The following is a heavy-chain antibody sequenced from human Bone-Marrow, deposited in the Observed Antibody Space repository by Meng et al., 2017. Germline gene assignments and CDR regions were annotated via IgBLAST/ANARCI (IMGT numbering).Heavy chain of an antibody. V-gene: IGHV4-34*01. CDR1: GGSFSDYY. J-gene: IGHJ4*02. D-gene: IGHD4-11*01. CDR2: INHSGST. Sequence: QGQLQLLGGGLLEPLGALSLICVVAGGSFSDYYWSWIRQPPGKGLEWIGEINHSGSTNYNPSLESRATISVDTSQNNLSLKLSSVTAADSAVYYCARGPTTMAHDFDYWGQGTLVTVSS. CDR3: ARGPTTMAHDFDY.